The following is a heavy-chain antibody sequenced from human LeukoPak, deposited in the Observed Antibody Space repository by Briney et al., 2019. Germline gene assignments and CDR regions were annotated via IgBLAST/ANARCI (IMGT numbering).Heavy chain of an antibody. CDR1: GFTFSSYA. CDR3: AKVGGFYYGSGSPFDP. J-gene: IGHJ5*02. CDR2: ISGSGGST. V-gene: IGHV3-23*01. Sequence: SGGSLRLSCAASGFTFSSYAMSWVRQAPGKGLEWVSAISGSGGSTYYADSVKGRFTISRDNSKNTLYLQMNSLRAEDTAVYYCAKVGGFYYGSGSPFDPWGQGTLVTVSS. D-gene: IGHD3-10*01.